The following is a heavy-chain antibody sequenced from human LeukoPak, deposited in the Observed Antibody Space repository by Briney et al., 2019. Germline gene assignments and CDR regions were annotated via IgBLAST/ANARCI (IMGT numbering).Heavy chain of an antibody. CDR2: IYTSGGT. D-gene: IGHD1-1*01. CDR3: ARDHWNYVGY. V-gene: IGHV4-61*02. Sequence: SETLSLTCTVSGGSISSGSYYWSWIRQPAGKGLEWIGRIYTSGGTNYNPSLKSRVTMSVDTSKNQFSLKLSSVTAAHTAVYYCARDHWNYVGYWGQGTLVTVSS. CDR1: GGSISSGSYY. J-gene: IGHJ4*02.